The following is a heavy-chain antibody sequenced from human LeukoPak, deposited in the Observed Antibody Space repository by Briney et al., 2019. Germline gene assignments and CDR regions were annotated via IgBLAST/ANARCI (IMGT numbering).Heavy chain of an antibody. J-gene: IGHJ5*02. Sequence: SETLSLTCTVSGGSISSYYWNWIRQPPGKGLEWIGYIYYSGSTNYNPSLKSRVTISVDTSKNQFSLKLSSVTAADTAVYYCARVGLVVGENWFDPWGQGTLVTVSS. D-gene: IGHD2-2*01. CDR2: IYYSGST. V-gene: IGHV4-59*01. CDR1: GGSISSYY. CDR3: ARVGLVVGENWFDP.